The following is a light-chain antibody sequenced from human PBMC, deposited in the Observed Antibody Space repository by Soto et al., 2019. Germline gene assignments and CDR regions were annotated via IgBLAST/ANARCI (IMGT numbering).Light chain of an antibody. CDR1: QSVDSY. V-gene: IGKV3-11*01. J-gene: IGKJ5*01. Sequence: EIVLTQSPATLSLSPGERATLSCRASQSVDSYLDWYQQKPGPAPRLLIYDASNSATGIPPRLSGSGSETGFTLTSSSADPADFAVYSCQQRRSWPITCGQRTVL. CDR3: QQRRSWPIT. CDR2: DAS.